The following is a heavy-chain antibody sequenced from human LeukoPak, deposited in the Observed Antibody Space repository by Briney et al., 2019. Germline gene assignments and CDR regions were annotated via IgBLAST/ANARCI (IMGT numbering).Heavy chain of an antibody. CDR1: GFTFTTYA. D-gene: IGHD1-26*01. CDR2: ISSSGDNT. V-gene: IGHV3-23*01. J-gene: IGHJ6*02. CDR3: AKDVRVGGGGMDV. Sequence: PGGSLRLSCAASGFTFTTYAMNWVRQAPGKGLEWVSLISSSGDNTHYADSVKGRFTISRDNSKNTVSLQMNSPRGEDTAVYYCAKDVRVGGGGMDVWGQGTPVTVSS.